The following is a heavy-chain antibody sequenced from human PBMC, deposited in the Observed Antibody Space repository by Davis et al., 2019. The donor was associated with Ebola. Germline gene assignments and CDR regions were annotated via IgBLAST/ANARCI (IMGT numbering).Heavy chain of an antibody. D-gene: IGHD2-15*01. CDR2: ISSSSYYI. CDR3: AREGRYCNGNTCYGGTLDY. Sequence: GESLKISCGAFGFTFSSKSMNWVRQAPGKGLEWVSSISSSSYYIYYADSVKGRFTISRDNAKNSLYLQMTSLRAEDTALYYCAREGRYCNGNTCYGGTLDYWGQGTLVTVSS. CDR1: GFTFSSKS. V-gene: IGHV3-21*04. J-gene: IGHJ4*02.